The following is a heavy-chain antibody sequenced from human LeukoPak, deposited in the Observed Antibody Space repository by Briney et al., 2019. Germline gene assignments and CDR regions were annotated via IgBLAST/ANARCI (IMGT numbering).Heavy chain of an antibody. CDR2: INPNSGGT. CDR1: GYTFTGYY. Sequence: ASVKVSCKASGYTFTGYYIHWVRQAPGQGLEWMGRINPNSGGTNYAQKFQGRVTMTRDTSISTAYMELSSLRSEDTAVYYCARGGSIAALSSWFDPWGQGTLVTVSS. J-gene: IGHJ5*02. D-gene: IGHD6-6*01. V-gene: IGHV1-2*06. CDR3: ARGGSIAALSSWFDP.